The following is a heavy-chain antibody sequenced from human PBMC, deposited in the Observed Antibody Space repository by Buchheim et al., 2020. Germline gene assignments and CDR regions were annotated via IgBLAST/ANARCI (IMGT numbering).Heavy chain of an antibody. J-gene: IGHJ4*02. CDR1: GGSFSGYY. V-gene: IGHV4-34*01. Sequence: QVQLQQWGAGLLKPSETLSLTCAVYGGSFSGYYWSWIRQPPGKGLAWIGEINHSGSTNYNPSLKSRVTISVAPSKNQFSLKLSSVTAADTAVYYCARDGVARNGYCSSTSCYAFDYWGQGTL. CDR3: ARDGVARNGYCSSTSCYAFDY. D-gene: IGHD2-2*03. CDR2: INHSGST.